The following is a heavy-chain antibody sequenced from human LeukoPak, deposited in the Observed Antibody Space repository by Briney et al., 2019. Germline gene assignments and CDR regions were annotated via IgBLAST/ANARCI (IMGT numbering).Heavy chain of an antibody. J-gene: IGHJ4*02. Sequence: NASETLSLTCAVSGGSISRSNWWSWVRQPPGKGLEWIGSIYYSGSTYYNPSLKSRVTISVDTSKNQFSLKLSSVTAAETAVYYCARQVYGDPNFDYWGQGTLVTVSS. CDR2: IYYSGST. CDR1: GGSISRSNW. V-gene: IGHV4-39*01. CDR3: ARQVYGDPNFDY. D-gene: IGHD4-17*01.